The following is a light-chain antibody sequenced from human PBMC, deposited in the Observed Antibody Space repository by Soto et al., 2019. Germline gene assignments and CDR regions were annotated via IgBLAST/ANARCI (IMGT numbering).Light chain of an antibody. CDR1: QSVSSSY. CDR2: AAS. V-gene: IGKV3-20*01. J-gene: IGKJ2*01. CDR3: QQYGSSPMYT. Sequence: EIVLTQSPGTLSLSPGERATLSCRASQSVSSSYLAWYQQKPGQAPRLLIFAASRRATGIPDRFSGSGSGTDFPLTINRLEPEDFAVYYCQQYGSSPMYTFGQGTKLEIK.